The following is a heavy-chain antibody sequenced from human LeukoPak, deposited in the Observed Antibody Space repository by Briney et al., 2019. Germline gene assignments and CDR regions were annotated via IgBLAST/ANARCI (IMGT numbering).Heavy chain of an antibody. CDR1: GFTFSSYS. CDR3: AKDLSLAAAGSGYAFDI. J-gene: IGHJ3*02. V-gene: IGHV3-21*01. D-gene: IGHD6-13*01. Sequence: PGGSLRLSCAASGFTFSSYSMNWVRQAPGKGLEWVSSISSGSSYIYYADSVKGRFTISRDNAKNSLYLQMNSLRAEDTAVYYCAKDLSLAAAGSGYAFDIWGQGTMVTVSS. CDR2: ISSGSSYI.